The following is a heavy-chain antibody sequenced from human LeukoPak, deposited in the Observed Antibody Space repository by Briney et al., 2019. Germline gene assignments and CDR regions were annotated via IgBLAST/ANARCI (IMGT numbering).Heavy chain of an antibody. V-gene: IGHV3-23*01. CDR3: AKGGSYGYYFDY. Sequence: GGSLRLSCDASGCSFSDHAMHWVRQAPGKGLEWVSGISASGGNTYYADSAKGRFTISRDDSKKTLYLQMNSLRAEDPAVYYCAKGGSYGYYFDYWGQGTLVTVSS. CDR2: ISASGGNT. J-gene: IGHJ4*02. D-gene: IGHD5-18*01. CDR1: GCSFSDHA.